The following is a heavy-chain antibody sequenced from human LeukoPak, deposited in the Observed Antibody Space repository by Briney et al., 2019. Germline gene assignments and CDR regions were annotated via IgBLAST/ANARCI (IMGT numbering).Heavy chain of an antibody. J-gene: IGHJ4*02. CDR3: ATTYYDFWSGYRAFDY. D-gene: IGHD3-3*01. V-gene: IGHV1-8*01. Sequence: ASVKVSCKASGYTFTSYDINWVRQATGQGLEWMGWMNPNSGNTGYAQKFQGRVTMTRNTSISTAYMELSSLRSEDTAVYYCATTYYDFWSGYRAFDYWGQGTLVTVSS. CDR1: GYTFTSYD. CDR2: MNPNSGNT.